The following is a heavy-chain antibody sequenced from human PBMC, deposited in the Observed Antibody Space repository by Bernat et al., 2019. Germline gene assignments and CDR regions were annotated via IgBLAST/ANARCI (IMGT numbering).Heavy chain of an antibody. CDR2: IKGDGSEN. V-gene: IGHV3-7*01. Sequence: EVQLVESGGGLVQPGGSLRLSCAASGFTFGSYWMGWVRQAPGKGLEWVANIKGDGSENYYVDSVRGRFTISRDNAKNSLYLQMNSLRVEDTAVYYCARWLKGGGDCCGLDYWGQGTHVTVSS. J-gene: IGHJ4*02. CDR3: ARWLKGGGDCCGLDY. CDR1: GFTFGSYW. D-gene: IGHD2-21*02.